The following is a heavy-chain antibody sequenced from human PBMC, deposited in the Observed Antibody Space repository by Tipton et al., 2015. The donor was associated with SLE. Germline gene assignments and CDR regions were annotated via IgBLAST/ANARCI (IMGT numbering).Heavy chain of an antibody. V-gene: IGHV4-4*09. Sequence: TLSLTCTVSGGSISSYYWSWIRQPAGKGLEWIGYIYTSGSTNYNPSLKSRVTISVDTSKNQFSLKLSSVTAADTAVYYCARVQRYDSRTRGAFDIWGQGTMVTVSS. D-gene: IGHD3-22*01. CDR3: ARVQRYDSRTRGAFDI. CDR2: IYTSGST. CDR1: GGSISSYY. J-gene: IGHJ3*02.